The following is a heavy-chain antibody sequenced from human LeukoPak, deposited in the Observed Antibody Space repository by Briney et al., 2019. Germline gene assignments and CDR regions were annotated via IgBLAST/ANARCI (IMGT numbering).Heavy chain of an antibody. CDR3: ARDPDILTGAALDF. D-gene: IGHD3-9*01. CDR2: INQNGNKK. Sequence: TGGSLRLSCAASGFSFSSDWMNWVRQAPGKGLEWVANINQNGNKKYYVDSVKGRFTISRDNAKNSLYLQMDSQRAEDTAVYYCARDPDILTGAALDFWGQGTLVTVSS. V-gene: IGHV3-7*05. J-gene: IGHJ3*01. CDR1: GFSFSSDW.